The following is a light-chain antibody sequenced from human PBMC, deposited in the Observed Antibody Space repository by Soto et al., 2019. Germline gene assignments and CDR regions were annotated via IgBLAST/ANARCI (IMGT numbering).Light chain of an antibody. CDR2: DVS. CDR3: SSYTSSSTLVV. V-gene: IGLV2-14*01. J-gene: IGLJ2*01. CDR1: SSDVGGYNY. Sequence: QSVLTQPASVSGSPGQSITISGTGTSSDVGGYNYVSWYQQHPGKAPKLMIYDVSNRPSGVSTRFSGSKSGNTASLTISGLQAEDEADSYCSSYTSSSTLVVFGGGTKLTVL.